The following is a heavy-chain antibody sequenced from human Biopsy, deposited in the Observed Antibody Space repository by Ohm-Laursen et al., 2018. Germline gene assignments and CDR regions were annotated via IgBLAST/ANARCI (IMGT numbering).Heavy chain of an antibody. CDR2: TYKGGNT. CDR3: ARGDYFDSNGYFWFDP. J-gene: IGHJ5*02. CDR1: GASITSYY. Sequence: GTLSLTWTVSGASITSYYWSWIRQPAGKGLEWIGHTYKGGNTNHNPSLKSRVSMSVDTSKNQLSLTLRSVTAADTAVYYCARGDYFDSNGYFWFDPWGQGTLVTVSS. D-gene: IGHD3-22*01. V-gene: IGHV4-4*07.